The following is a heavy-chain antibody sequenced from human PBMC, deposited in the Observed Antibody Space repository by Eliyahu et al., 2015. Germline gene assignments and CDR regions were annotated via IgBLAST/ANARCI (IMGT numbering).Heavy chain of an antibody. CDR3: ARGRMYGGSYYSRGYYFDY. V-gene: IGHV4-34*01. CDR1: GGSFSGYY. D-gene: IGHD1-26*01. J-gene: IGHJ4*02. Sequence: QVQLQQWGAGLLKPSETLSLTCAVYGGSFSGYYWSWIRQPPGKGLEWIGEINHSGSTNYNPSLKSRVTISVDTSKNQFSLKLSSVTAADTAVYYCARGRMYGGSYYSRGYYFDYWGQGTLVTVSS. CDR2: INHSGST.